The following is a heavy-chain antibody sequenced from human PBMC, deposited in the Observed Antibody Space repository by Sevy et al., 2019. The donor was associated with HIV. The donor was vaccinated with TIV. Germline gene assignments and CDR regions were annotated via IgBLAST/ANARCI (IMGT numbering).Heavy chain of an antibody. CDR2: MTSSGSYI. D-gene: IGHD2-15*01. Sequence: GGSLRLSCAASGFTFSTSTMNWVRQAPGKGMEWVSLMTSSGSYILYADSVKGRFTISRDNTKNSVFLQMNSLRVEDTAVYYCVRDGWNYWGQGTLVTVSS. V-gene: IGHV3-21*01. J-gene: IGHJ4*02. CDR3: VRDGWNY. CDR1: GFTFSTST.